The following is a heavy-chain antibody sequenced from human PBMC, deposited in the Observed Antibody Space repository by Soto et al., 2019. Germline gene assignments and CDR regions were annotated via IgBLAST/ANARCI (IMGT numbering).Heavy chain of an antibody. Sequence: SVKVSCKASGGTFSSYAISWVRQAPGQGLEWMGGITPIFGTANYAQKFQGRVTITADESTSTAYMELSSLRSEDTAVYYCARVRYYGSGSYYYFEYWGQGTLVTVS. D-gene: IGHD3-10*01. V-gene: IGHV1-69*13. CDR3: ARVRYYGSGSYYYFEY. J-gene: IGHJ4*02. CDR1: GGTFSSYA. CDR2: ITPIFGTA.